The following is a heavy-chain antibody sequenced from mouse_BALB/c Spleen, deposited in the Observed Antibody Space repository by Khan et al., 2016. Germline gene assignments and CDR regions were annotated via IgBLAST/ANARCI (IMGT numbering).Heavy chain of an antibody. V-gene: IGHV10-1*02. D-gene: IGHD1-1*01. CDR1: GFTFNTYA. CDR3: VGHYYGSNWYFDV. Sequence: EVELVESGGGLVQPKGSLKLSCAASGFTFNTYAMNWVRQAPGKGLEWVARIRSKSNNYATYYADSVKDRFIISRDDSQSMLYLQMNNLKTEDTAMCYCVGHYYGSNWYFDVWGAGTTVTVSS. CDR2: IRSKSNNYAT. J-gene: IGHJ1*01.